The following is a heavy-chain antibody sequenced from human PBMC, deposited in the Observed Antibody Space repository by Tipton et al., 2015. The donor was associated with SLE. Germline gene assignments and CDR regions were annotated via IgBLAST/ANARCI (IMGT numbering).Heavy chain of an antibody. CDR1: GGSISTSSYY. CDR3: ARGGDPDYFDY. J-gene: IGHJ4*02. Sequence: TLSLTCTVSGGSISTSSYYWAWIRQPPGKGLECIGNINYSGTTSYNPSLKSRVTMSVDTSKNKFSLNLSSVTAADTAVYYCARGGDPDYFDYWGQGTLVTVSS. CDR2: INYSGTT. V-gene: IGHV4-39*07.